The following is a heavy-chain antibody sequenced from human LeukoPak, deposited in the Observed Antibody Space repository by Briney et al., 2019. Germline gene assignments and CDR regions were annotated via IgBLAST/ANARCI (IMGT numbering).Heavy chain of an antibody. CDR2: IDPSDSFT. CDR1: GYSFPSYW. Sequence: GESLKISCKASGYSFPSYWISWVRQMPGKGLEWMGRIDPSDSFTNYSPSFQGHVTISVDKSISTAYLQWSSLKASDTAMYYCARHAYHYDSSGYSIAFFFQNWGQGALVTVSS. D-gene: IGHD3-22*01. V-gene: IGHV5-10-1*01. CDR3: ARHAYHYDSSGYSIAFFFQN. J-gene: IGHJ1*01.